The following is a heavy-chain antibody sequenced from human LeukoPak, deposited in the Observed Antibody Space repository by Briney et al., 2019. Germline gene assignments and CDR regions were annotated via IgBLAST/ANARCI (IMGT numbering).Heavy chain of an antibody. CDR1: GYTFTGYY. Sequence: ASVKVSCKASGYTFTGYYIHWVRQAPGQGLEWMGWINPNSGGTNYAQKFQGRVTMTRDTSISTAYMELSRLRSDDTAVYYCARDRGDSSGLFDYWGQGTLVTVSS. CDR2: INPNSGGT. CDR3: ARDRGDSSGLFDY. D-gene: IGHD3-22*01. V-gene: IGHV1-2*02. J-gene: IGHJ4*02.